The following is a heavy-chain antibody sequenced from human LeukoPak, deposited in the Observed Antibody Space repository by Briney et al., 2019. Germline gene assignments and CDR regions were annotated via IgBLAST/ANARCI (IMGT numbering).Heavy chain of an antibody. D-gene: IGHD3-10*01. CDR3: AKDESPGHGSYGVYYYYMDV. Sequence: GGSLRLSRAASGFTFSSYAMSWVRQAPGKGLEWVSAISGSGGSTYYADSVKGRFTISRDNSKNTLYLQMNSLRPEDTAVYYCAKDESPGHGSYGVYYYYMDVWGKGTTVTVSS. V-gene: IGHV3-23*01. J-gene: IGHJ6*03. CDR1: GFTFSSYA. CDR2: ISGSGGST.